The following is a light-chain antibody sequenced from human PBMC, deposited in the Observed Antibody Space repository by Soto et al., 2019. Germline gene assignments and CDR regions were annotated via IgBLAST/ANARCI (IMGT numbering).Light chain of an antibody. CDR1: QTISSY. CDR3: QQSYSSPYT. J-gene: IGKJ2*01. V-gene: IGKV1-39*01. Sequence: DIQMTQSPSSLSASVGDRVTITCRASQTISSYLHWYHQKPGKDPRLLIYATSNLNGGVPSRFSGSGSGTDFSLTISSLQPDDFATYYCQQSYSSPYTFGQGTNLDI. CDR2: ATS.